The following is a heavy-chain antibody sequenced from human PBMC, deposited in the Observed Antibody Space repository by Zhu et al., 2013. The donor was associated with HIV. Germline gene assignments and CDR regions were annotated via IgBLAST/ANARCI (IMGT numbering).Heavy chain of an antibody. D-gene: IGHD2-21*02. V-gene: IGHV1-46*01. Sequence: QVQLVQSGAEVKKPGASVKVSCKASGYTFTSYYMHWVRQAPGQGLEWMGIINPSGGSTSYAQKFQGRVTMTRDTSTSTVYMELSSLRSEDTAVYYCARASYGGDHEKYYYYYYMDVWGKGTTVTVSS. CDR3: ARASYGGDHEKYYYYYYMDV. J-gene: IGHJ6*03. CDR1: GYTFTSYY. CDR2: INPSGGST.